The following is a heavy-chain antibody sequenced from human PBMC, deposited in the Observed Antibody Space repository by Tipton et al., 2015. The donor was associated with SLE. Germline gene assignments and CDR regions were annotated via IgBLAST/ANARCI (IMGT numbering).Heavy chain of an antibody. D-gene: IGHD5-12*01. J-gene: IGHJ4*02. CDR2: MNGNGGSR. CDR1: GFTFSAYG. CDR3: AKIREYSGDALPDY. V-gene: IGHV3-23*01. Sequence: SLRLSCAASGFTFSAYGMSWVRQAPGKGLEWVSGMNGNGGSRYYADSVKGRFTISRDFSNNSLYLQMRSLRAEDTAVYYCAKIREYSGDALPDYWGQGTLVIVSS.